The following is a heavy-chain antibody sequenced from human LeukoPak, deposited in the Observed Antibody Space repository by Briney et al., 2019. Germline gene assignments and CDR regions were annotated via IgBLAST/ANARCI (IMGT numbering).Heavy chain of an antibody. CDR1: GFTFDEYA. CDR3: AKDTSIAVAGTRYYYYGMDV. CDR2: ISWNSGSI. Sequence: GGSLRLSCAASGFTFDEYAMHWVRQAPGKGLEWVSGISWNSGSIGYADSVKGRFTISRDNAKNSLYLQMNSLRAEDTALYYCAKDTSIAVAGTRYYYYGMDVWGQGTTVTVSS. D-gene: IGHD6-19*01. J-gene: IGHJ6*02. V-gene: IGHV3-9*01.